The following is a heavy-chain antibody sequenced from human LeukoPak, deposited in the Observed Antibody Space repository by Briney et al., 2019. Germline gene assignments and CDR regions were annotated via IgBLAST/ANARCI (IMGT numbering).Heavy chain of an antibody. D-gene: IGHD2-15*01. CDR2: INHSGST. V-gene: IGHV4-34*01. CDR3: ARGVGYCSGGSCYSYWFDP. CDR1: GGSFSGYY. Sequence: SETLSLTCAVYGGSFSGYYWSWIRQPPGKGLEWIGEINHSGSTNYNPSLKSRVTISVDTSKNQFSLKLSSVTAADTAMYYCARGVGYCSGGSCYSYWFDPWGQGTLVTVSS. J-gene: IGHJ5*02.